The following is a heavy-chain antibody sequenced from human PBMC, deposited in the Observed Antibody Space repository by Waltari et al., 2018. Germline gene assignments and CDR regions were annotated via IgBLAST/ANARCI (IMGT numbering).Heavy chain of an antibody. CDR2: ISFDGKKI. CDR3: AKDGDYSLTEYDAFDV. Sequence: VQLLESGGGVVPPGGSLRLSCAAAGFLFSSHGMHWVRQIPGKGLEWVAFISFDGKKIFDADSVRGRFTISRDNSNNIVFLQMNSLRPEDSGVYYCAKDGDYSLTEYDAFDVWGQGTVVTVSP. J-gene: IGHJ3*01. V-gene: IGHV3-30*02. D-gene: IGHD4-17*01. CDR1: GFLFSSHG.